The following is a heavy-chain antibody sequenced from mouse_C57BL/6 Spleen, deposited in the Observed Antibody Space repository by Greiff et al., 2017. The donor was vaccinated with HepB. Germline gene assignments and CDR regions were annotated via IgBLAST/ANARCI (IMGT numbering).Heavy chain of an antibody. J-gene: IGHJ2*01. V-gene: IGHV6-6*01. CDR3: TRRRITDYFDY. D-gene: IGHD2-4*01. CDR1: GFTFSDAW. CDR2: IRNKANNHAT. Sequence: EVKLVESGGGLVQPGGSMKLSCAASGFTFSDAWMDWVRQSPEKGLEWVAEIRNKANNHATYYAESVKGRFTISRDDSKSSVYLQMNSLRAEDTGIYYCTRRRITDYFDYWGQGTTLTVSS.